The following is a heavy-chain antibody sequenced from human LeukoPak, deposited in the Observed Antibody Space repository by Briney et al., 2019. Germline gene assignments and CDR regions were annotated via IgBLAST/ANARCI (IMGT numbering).Heavy chain of an antibody. J-gene: IGHJ4*02. D-gene: IGHD6-19*01. V-gene: IGHV3-21*01. CDR3: ARVGAVAGSPKYYFDY. CDR2: ISSSSSYI. CDR1: GFTFSSYS. Sequence: PGGSLRLSCAASGFTFSSYSMNWVRQAPGKGLEWVSSISSSSSYIYYADSVKGRFTISRDNSKNTLYLQMNSLRAEDTAVYYCARVGAVAGSPKYYFDYWGQGTLVTVSS.